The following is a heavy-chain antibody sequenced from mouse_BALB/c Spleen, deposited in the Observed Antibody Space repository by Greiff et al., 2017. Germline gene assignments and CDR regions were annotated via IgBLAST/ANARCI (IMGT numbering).Heavy chain of an antibody. J-gene: IGHJ2*01. D-gene: IGHD1-1*02. CDR2: SRNKANDYTT. Sequence: EVMLVESGGGLVQPGGSLRLSCATSGFTFSDFYMEWVRQPPGQRLEWIAASRNKANDYTTEYSSSVKGRFIVSRDTSQSILYLQMNARRAEATASYYCARDAGGSDRAWFAYWGQGTTLTVSS. CDR3: ARDAGGSDRAWFAY. V-gene: IGHV7-1*02. CDR1: GFTFSDFY.